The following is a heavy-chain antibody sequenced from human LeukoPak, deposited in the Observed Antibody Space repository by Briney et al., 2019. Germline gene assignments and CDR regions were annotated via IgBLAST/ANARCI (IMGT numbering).Heavy chain of an antibody. Sequence: SQTLSLTCTVSGGSISSGSYYWSWIRQPAGKGLEWIGRIYTGGSTNYNPSLKSRVTISVDTSKNQFSLKLSSVTAADTAVYYCARCYMAYNWFDPWGQGTLVTVSS. CDR3: ARCYMAYNWFDP. J-gene: IGHJ5*02. CDR2: IYTGGST. CDR1: GGSISSGSYY. V-gene: IGHV4-61*02. D-gene: IGHD2-15*01.